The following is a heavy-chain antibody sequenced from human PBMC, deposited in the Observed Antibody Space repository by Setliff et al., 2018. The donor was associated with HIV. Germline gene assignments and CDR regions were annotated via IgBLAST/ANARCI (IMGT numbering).Heavy chain of an antibody. CDR1: GFTFSDYN. Sequence: GGSLRLSCTGSGFTFSDYNVNWVHQAPGKRLEWVSGVSWNGSRTHYADSVKGRFTISRDNSKNTLYLQMNSLRAEDTAVYYCARPLLQQLVLGINWFDPWGQGTLVTVSS. CDR3: ARPLLQQLVLGINWFDP. D-gene: IGHD6-13*01. CDR2: VSWNGSRT. V-gene: IGHV3-35*01. J-gene: IGHJ5*02.